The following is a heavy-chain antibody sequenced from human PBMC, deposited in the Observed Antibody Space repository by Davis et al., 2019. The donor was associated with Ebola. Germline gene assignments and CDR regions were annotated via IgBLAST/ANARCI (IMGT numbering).Heavy chain of an antibody. J-gene: IGHJ6*02. CDR3: ARDQAAAGTGVYYYYYYGMDV. Sequence: GESLKISCAASGFTFSSYAMTWVRQAPGKGLEWVSGISSSGTTTYYVDSVKGRFTISRDNSKNTLYLQMNSLRAEDTAAYYCARDQAAAGTGVYYYYYYGMDVWGQGTTVTVSS. CDR1: GFTFSSYA. CDR2: ISSSGTTT. V-gene: IGHV3-23*01. D-gene: IGHD6-13*01.